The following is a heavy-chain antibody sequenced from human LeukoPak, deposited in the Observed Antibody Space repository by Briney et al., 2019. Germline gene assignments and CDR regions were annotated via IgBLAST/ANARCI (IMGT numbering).Heavy chain of an antibody. CDR2: MWSDGYKK. J-gene: IGHJ4*01. D-gene: IGHD3-22*01. CDR1: GFTFSSYG. CDR3: AREAWPYYYDSSGYYSDY. V-gene: IGHV3-33*01. Sequence: GGSLRLSCAASGFTFSSYGLHWVRQAPGKGLEWVAVMWSDGYKKYYADSVKGRFTISRDNSKNTLYLQMNSLRAEDTAVYYCAREAWPYYYDSSGYYSDYXGXXTLVTVSS.